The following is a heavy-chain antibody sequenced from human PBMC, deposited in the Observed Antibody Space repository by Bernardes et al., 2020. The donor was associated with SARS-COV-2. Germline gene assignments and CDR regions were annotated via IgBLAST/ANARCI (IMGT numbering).Heavy chain of an antibody. CDR2: IYYSGST. CDR1: GGSISSYY. V-gene: IGHV4-59*08. CDR3: ARHVVRTATDRLPEYYYYYMDV. Sequence: SETLSLTCTVSGGSISSYYWSWIRQPPGKGLEWIGYIYYSGSTNYNPSLKSRVTISVDTSKNQFSLKLSSVTAADTAVYYCARHVVRTATDRLPEYYYYYMDVWGKGTTVTVSS. D-gene: IGHD2-2*01. J-gene: IGHJ6*03.